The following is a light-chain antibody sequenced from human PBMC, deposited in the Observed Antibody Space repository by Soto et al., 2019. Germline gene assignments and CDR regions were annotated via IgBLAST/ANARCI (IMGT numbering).Light chain of an antibody. CDR2: EVT. V-gene: IGLV2-8*01. J-gene: IGLJ2*01. CDR3: SSHAGINNVI. CDR1: ISDVGAYDF. Sequence: QSALTQPPSASGSPGQSVTISCTGTISDVGAYDFVSWYHQQSGKAPKLLIFEVTKRPSGVPDRFSVSKSGNTASLTVSGLQADDEGDYYCSSHAGINNVIFGAGPKLTVL.